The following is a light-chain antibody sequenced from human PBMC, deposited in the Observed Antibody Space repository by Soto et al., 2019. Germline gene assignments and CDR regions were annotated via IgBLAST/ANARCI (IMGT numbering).Light chain of an antibody. CDR2: GAS. J-gene: IGKJ4*01. Sequence: EIVLTQSPGTLSLSPGERATLSCRASQSVSSSYLAWYQLKPGQAPRLLIYGASSRATGIPDRFSGSWSGNDFTLTISRLEPEDFAVYYCQQYGSSLALTFGGGTKVEIK. V-gene: IGKV3-20*01. CDR1: QSVSSSY. CDR3: QQYGSSLALT.